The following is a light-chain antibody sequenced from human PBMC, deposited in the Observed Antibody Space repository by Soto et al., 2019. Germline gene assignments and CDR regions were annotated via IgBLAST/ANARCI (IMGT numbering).Light chain of an antibody. CDR1: ALPKKY. Sequence: SYELTQPPSVSVSPGQTARITCSGDALPKKYAYWYRQKSGQAPVVVIYEDSKRPSGIPERFSGSSSGTMATLTISGAQVEDEADYYCYSRDSSNKGVFGTGTKLTVL. CDR3: YSRDSSNKGV. J-gene: IGLJ1*01. V-gene: IGLV3-10*01. CDR2: EDS.